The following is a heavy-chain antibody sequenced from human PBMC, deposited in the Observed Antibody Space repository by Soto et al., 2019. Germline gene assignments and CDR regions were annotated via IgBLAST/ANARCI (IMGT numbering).Heavy chain of an antibody. CDR2: IYYSGST. J-gene: IGHJ6*02. Sequence: SETLSLTCTVSGGSISSYYWSWIRQPPGKGLEWIGYIYYSGSTNYNPSLKSRVTISVDTSKNQFSLKLSSVTAADTAVYYCARGSPDFWSGYGYYYYGIDVWGQGTTVTVSS. V-gene: IGHV4-59*01. CDR3: ARGSPDFWSGYGYYYYGIDV. D-gene: IGHD3-3*01. CDR1: GGSISSYY.